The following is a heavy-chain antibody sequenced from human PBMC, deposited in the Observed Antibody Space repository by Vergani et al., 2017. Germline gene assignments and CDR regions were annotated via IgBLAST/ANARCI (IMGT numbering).Heavy chain of an antibody. J-gene: IGHJ5*02. D-gene: IGHD2-15*01. V-gene: IGHV4-61*02. CDR1: GGSVRTSIGYY. CDR3: TRHWAVVAANNWFDP. CDR2: IFSSGTT. Sequence: QLQLQESGPGLVKPSQTLSLSCTVSGGSVRTSIGYYWTWIRQPAGKTLEWIGEIFSSGTTNYNPSFKNRVTMSVDTSKNKFSLKLSSVTAADTAVYYCTRHWAVVAANNWFDPWGQGTLVTVSS.